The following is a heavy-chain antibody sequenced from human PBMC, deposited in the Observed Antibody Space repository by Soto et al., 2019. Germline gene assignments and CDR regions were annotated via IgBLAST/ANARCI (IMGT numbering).Heavy chain of an antibody. CDR3: ARSAGVAVATPRVFDY. Sequence: ASVKVSCKASGYTFTSYAMHWVRQAPGQRLEWMGWINAGNGNTKYSQKFQGRVTITRDTSASTAYMELSSLRSEDTAVYYCARSAGVAVATPRVFDYWGQGTLVTVSS. V-gene: IGHV1-3*01. J-gene: IGHJ4*02. D-gene: IGHD6-19*01. CDR1: GYTFTSYA. CDR2: INAGNGNT.